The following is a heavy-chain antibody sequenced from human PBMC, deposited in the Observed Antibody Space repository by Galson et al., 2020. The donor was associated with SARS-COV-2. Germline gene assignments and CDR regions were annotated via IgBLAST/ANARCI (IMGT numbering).Heavy chain of an antibody. Sequence: LEWVSYISSSSSTIYYADSVKGRFTISRDNAKNSLYLQMNSLRAEDTAVYYCASQSEVLLWFGELLHAFDIWGQGTMVTVSS. V-gene: IGHV3-48*01. D-gene: IGHD3-10*01. CDR2: ISSSSSTI. J-gene: IGHJ3*02. CDR3: ASQSEVLLWFGELLHAFDI.